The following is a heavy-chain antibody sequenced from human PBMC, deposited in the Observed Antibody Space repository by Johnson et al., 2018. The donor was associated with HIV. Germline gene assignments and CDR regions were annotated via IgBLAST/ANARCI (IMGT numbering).Heavy chain of an antibody. CDR2: IYSGGST. D-gene: IGHD2-2*01. CDR1: GFTVSSNY. CDR3: ARDRGVVVLHGAFDI. J-gene: IGHJ3*02. V-gene: IGHV3-53*02. Sequence: VQLVETGGGLIQPGGSLRLSCAASGFTVSSNYMSWVRQAPGKGLEWVSVIYSGGSTYYADSAKGRFTISRDNSKNTLYLQMNSLRADDTSVYYCARDRGVVVLHGAFDIWGQGTMVTVSS.